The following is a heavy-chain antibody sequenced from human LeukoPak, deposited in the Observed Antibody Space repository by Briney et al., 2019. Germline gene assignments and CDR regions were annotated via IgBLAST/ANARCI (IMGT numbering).Heavy chain of an antibody. Sequence: PGGSLRLSCAASGFTFSSYGTHWVRQAPGKGLEWVAFIRYDGSNKYYVDSVKGRFTISRDNSRNTLYLQMNSLRTEDTAVYFCAKDIWFGAAMVSYYMDVWGKGTTVTVTS. J-gene: IGHJ6*03. CDR3: AKDIWFGAAMVSYYMDV. V-gene: IGHV3-30*02. D-gene: IGHD5-18*01. CDR2: IRYDGSNK. CDR1: GFTFSSYG.